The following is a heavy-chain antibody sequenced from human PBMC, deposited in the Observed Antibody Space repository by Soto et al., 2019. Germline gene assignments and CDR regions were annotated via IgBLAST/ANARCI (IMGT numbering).Heavy chain of an antibody. CDR1: GGAFSGYY. J-gene: IGHJ3*01. V-gene: IGHV4-34*01. CDR3: ARGRVAAAGLRP. Sequence: QVQLQQWGAGLLKPSETLSLTCAVYGGAFSGYYWSWISQPPGKGLEWIGEIHHSGSTNYNPSLKSRVTISVDTSKPQCSLKLSSVTAAATAVYYRARGRVAAAGLRPWGKGTMVTVFS. CDR2: IHHSGST. D-gene: IGHD6-13*01.